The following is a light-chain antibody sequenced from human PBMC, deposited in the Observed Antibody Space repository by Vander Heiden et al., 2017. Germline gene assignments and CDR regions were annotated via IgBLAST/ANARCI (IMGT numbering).Light chain of an antibody. J-gene: IGKJ1*01. CDR3: QQYKSYPPT. V-gene: IGKV1-5*03. CDR2: KAS. CDR1: QSISSW. Sequence: DIQMTPSPSTLSASVGDRVTIPCRASQSISSWLARYQQKPWKAPKLLIYKASSLESGVPSRFSGSGSGTEFTLTISSLQPDDFATYYCQQYKSYPPTFGQGTKVEIK.